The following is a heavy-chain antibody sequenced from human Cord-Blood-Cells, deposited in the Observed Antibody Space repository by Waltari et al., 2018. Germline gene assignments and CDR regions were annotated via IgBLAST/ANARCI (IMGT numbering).Heavy chain of an antibody. Sequence: EVQLVVSGGGLVKPGGPLCLSCAASAFPFSSYCMNWVRQAPGKGLEGVSSISSSSSYIYYANSVKGRFTISRDNAKNSLYLQMNSLRAEDTAVYYCARDSSSSIYVQHWGQGTLVTVSS. J-gene: IGHJ1*01. V-gene: IGHV3-21*01. CDR3: ARDSSSSIYVQH. CDR1: AFPFSSYC. D-gene: IGHD6-6*01. CDR2: ISSSSSYI.